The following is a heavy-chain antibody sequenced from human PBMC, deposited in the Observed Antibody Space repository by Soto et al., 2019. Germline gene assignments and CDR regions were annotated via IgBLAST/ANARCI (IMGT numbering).Heavy chain of an antibody. CDR2: IYYSGST. D-gene: IGHD6-19*01. CDR3: ARSVSAGAGIAVAAPDYDY. Sequence: SETLSLTCTVSGGSISSSSYYWGWIRQPPGKGLEWIGSIYYSGSTYYNPSLKSRVTISVDTSKNQFSLKLSSVTAADTAVYYCARSVSAGAGIAVAAPDYDYWGQGTLVTVSS. CDR1: GGSISSSSYY. V-gene: IGHV4-39*01. J-gene: IGHJ4*02.